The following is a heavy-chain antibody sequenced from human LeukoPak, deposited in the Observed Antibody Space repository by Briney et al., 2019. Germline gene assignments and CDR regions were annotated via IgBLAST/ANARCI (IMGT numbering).Heavy chain of an antibody. CDR3: ARGRYYFDY. V-gene: IGHV3-53*01. CDR1: GFSVRSNC. J-gene: IGHJ4*02. Sequence: GGSLRLSCAASGFSVRSNCMTWVRQAPGKGLEWVSLIYNDGSTYYADSVKGRFTISRDNSKNTLYLQMNSLRAEDTAVYYCARGRYYFDYWGQGTPVTVSS. CDR2: IYNDGST.